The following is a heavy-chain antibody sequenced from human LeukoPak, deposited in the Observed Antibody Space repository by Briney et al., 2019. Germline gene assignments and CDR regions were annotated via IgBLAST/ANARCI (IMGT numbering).Heavy chain of an antibody. D-gene: IGHD3-10*01. CDR1: GFTFSRYT. Sequence: GGSLRLSCAASGFTFSRYTMTWLPEAQGTALEWVSSISGSGGGTYYADSVKGRFTISRDNSKNTLYLEVNGLRADDTAIYYCAREQNIRGVIIIVDSWGQGTLVTVSS. CDR3: AREQNIRGVIIIVDS. CDR2: ISGSGGGT. V-gene: IGHV3-23*01. J-gene: IGHJ4*02.